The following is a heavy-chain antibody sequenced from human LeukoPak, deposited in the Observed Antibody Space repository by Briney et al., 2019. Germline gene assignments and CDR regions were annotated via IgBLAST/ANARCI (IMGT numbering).Heavy chain of an antibody. J-gene: IGHJ5*02. CDR2: IYYSGST. V-gene: IGHV4-39*01. Sequence: PSETLSLTCTVSGGSISSSSYYWGWIRQPPGKGLEWIGSIYYSGSTYYNPSLKSRVTISVDTSKNQFSLKLSSVTAADTAVYYCASYDSRQISFDPWGQGTLVTVS. CDR1: GGSISSSSYY. CDR3: ASYDSRQISFDP. D-gene: IGHD3-22*01.